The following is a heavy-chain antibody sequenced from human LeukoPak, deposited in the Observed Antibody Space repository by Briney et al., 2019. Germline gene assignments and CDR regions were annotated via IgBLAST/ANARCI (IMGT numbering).Heavy chain of an antibody. V-gene: IGHV1-18*01. D-gene: IGHD6-13*01. CDR3: ARGYSSSYYISFDY. Sequence: GASVKVSCKASGYTFTSHGISWVRQAPGQGLEWMGWISTYNGNTNYAQKLQGRVSMTTDTSTSTAYMELSSLRSEDTAVYYCARGYSSSYYISFDYWGQGTLVTVSS. CDR1: GYTFTSHG. J-gene: IGHJ4*02. CDR2: ISTYNGNT.